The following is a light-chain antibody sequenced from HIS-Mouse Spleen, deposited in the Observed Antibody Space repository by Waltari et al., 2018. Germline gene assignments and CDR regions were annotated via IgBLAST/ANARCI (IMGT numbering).Light chain of an antibody. CDR1: NIGSKS. Sequence: SYVLTQPPSVSVAPGQTARITCGGNNIGSKSVHWYQQTPGQAPGLGVDDDSDRPSGIPERFSGSNSGNTATLTISRVEAVDEADYYCQVWDSSSDHYVFGTGTKVTVL. J-gene: IGLJ1*01. CDR2: DDS. CDR3: QVWDSSSDHYV. V-gene: IGLV3-21*02.